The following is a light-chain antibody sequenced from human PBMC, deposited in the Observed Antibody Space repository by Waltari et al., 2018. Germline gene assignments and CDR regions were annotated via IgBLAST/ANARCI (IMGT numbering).Light chain of an antibody. CDR2: DAS. J-gene: IGKJ3*01. V-gene: IGKV3-11*01. Sequence: EIVLTQSPATLSLFPGERATLSCRASQRVNNFLACYQQKPGPPPRLLIYDASNRAPGIPARFSGSGSGTDFTLTISSLEPEDFAVYFCQQHNSWPPIFTFGPGTKVDIK. CDR1: QRVNNF. CDR3: QQHNSWPPIFT.